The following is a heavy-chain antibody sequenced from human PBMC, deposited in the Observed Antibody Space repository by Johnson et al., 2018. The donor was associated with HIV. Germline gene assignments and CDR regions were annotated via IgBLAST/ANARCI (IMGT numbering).Heavy chain of an antibody. CDR2: ISYDGSNK. Sequence: QVQLVESGGGVVQPGRSLRLSCAASGFTFSSYAMHWVRQAPGKGLEWVAVISYDGSNKNYADSVKGRFAFSRDNSKNTLYLQMNSLRAEDTAVFYCARACRDGYTCDAFDIWGQGTMVTVSS. J-gene: IGHJ3*02. D-gene: IGHD5-24*01. CDR3: ARACRDGYTCDAFDI. CDR1: GFTFSSYA. V-gene: IGHV3-30*09.